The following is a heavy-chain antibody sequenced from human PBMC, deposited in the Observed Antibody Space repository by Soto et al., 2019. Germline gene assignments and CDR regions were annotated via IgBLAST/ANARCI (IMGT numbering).Heavy chain of an antibody. V-gene: IGHV1-69*01. CDR2: IIPIFGTA. Sequence: QVQLVQSGAEVKKPGSSVKVSCKASGGTFSSYAISWVRQAPGQGLEWMGGIIPIFGTANYAQKFQGRVTITADESTSTAYRELSSLRSEDTAVYYCARDANPGIAVAGEGTFDYWGQGTLVTVSS. D-gene: IGHD6-19*01. CDR1: GGTFSSYA. J-gene: IGHJ4*02. CDR3: ARDANPGIAVAGEGTFDY.